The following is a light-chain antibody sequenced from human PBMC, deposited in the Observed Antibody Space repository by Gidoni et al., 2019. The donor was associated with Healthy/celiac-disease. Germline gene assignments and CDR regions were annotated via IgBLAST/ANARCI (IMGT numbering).Light chain of an antibody. J-gene: IGLJ3*02. V-gene: IGLV6-57*02. Sequence: HSVSESPGKTVTISCTGSSGSIASNYVQWYQQRPGSAPTTVIYEDNQRPSGVPDRFSGSIDSSSNSASLTISGLKTEDEADYYCQSYDSSSLWVFGGGTKLTVL. CDR1: SGSIASNY. CDR3: QSYDSSSLWV. CDR2: EDN.